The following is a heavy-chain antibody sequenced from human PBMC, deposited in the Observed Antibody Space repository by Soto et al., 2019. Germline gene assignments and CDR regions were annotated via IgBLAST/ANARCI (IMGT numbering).Heavy chain of an antibody. V-gene: IGHV4-4*02. Sequence: QVQLQESGPGLVKPSGTLSLTCAVSSGSISSSNWWSWVRQPPGKGLEWIGEIYHSGSTNYNPSLKSRVTISVDKSNNQSSLKLSYVTAADTAVYYCANERGRGDAFDICDHGTMVTVSS. J-gene: IGHJ3*02. CDR1: SGSISSSNW. CDR3: ANERGRGDAFDI. CDR2: IYHSGST. D-gene: IGHD3-10*01.